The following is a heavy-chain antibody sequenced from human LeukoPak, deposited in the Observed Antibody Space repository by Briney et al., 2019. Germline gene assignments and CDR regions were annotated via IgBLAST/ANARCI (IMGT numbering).Heavy chain of an antibody. CDR3: ARVTGDVDTAMVTVSYYYYYMDV. D-gene: IGHD5-18*01. Sequence: PGGSLRLSCAASEFSVGSNYMTWVRQAPGKGLEWVSLIYSGGSTYYADSVKGRFTISRDNSKNTLYLQMNSLGAEDTAVYYCARVTGDVDTAMVTVSYYYYYMDVWGKGTTVTVSS. CDR2: IYSGGST. V-gene: IGHV3-66*01. J-gene: IGHJ6*03. CDR1: EFSVGSNY.